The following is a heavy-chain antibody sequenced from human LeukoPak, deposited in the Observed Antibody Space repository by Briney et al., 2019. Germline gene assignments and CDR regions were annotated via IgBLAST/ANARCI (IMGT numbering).Heavy chain of an antibody. CDR3: ATQYGDYPVFDY. Sequence: GSLRLSCAASGFTFSSYAMSWVRQAPGKGLEWVSAISGSGGSTYYADSVKGRFTISRDNSKNTLYLQMNSLRAEDTAVYYCATQYGDYPVFDYWGQGTLVTVSS. J-gene: IGHJ4*02. CDR1: GFTFSSYA. CDR2: ISGSGGST. D-gene: IGHD4-17*01. V-gene: IGHV3-23*01.